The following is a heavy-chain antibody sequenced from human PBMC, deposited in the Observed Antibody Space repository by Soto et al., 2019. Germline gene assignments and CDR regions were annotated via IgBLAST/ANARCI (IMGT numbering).Heavy chain of an antibody. CDR3: ARDRIMITFGGVIVSDGSAFDI. D-gene: IGHD3-16*02. V-gene: IGHV1-2*04. J-gene: IGHJ3*02. Sequence: ASVKVSCKASGYTFTGYYMHWVRQSPGQGLEWMGWINPNSGGTNYAQKFQGWVTMTRDTSISTAYMELSRLRSDDTAVYYCARDRIMITFGGVIVSDGSAFDIWGQGTMVTVSS. CDR2: INPNSGGT. CDR1: GYTFTGYY.